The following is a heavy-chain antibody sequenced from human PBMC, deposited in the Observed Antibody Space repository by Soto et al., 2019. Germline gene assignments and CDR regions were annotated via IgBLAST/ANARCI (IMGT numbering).Heavy chain of an antibody. CDR3: ASTPVDDFWSGYYRGYYYMDV. Sequence: GGSLRLSCAASGFTFSRYAMSWVRQAPGKGLEWVSAISGSGGSTNYADFVKGRFTISRDNSKNTLYLQMNSLRAEDTAVYYCASTPVDDFWSGYYRGYYYMDVWGKGTTVTVSS. CDR1: GFTFSRYA. V-gene: IGHV3-23*01. J-gene: IGHJ6*03. D-gene: IGHD3-3*01. CDR2: ISGSGGST.